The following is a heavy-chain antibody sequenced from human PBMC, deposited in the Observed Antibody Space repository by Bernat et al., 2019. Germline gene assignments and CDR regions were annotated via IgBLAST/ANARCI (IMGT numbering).Heavy chain of an antibody. CDR1: GGSISSYY. J-gene: IGHJ4*02. CDR3: ARDLSTATGRNFDC. V-gene: IGHV4-59*12. CDR2: IYYSGST. Sequence: QVQLQESGPGLVKPSETLSLTCTVSGGSISSYYWSWIRQPPGKGLEWIGYIYYSGSTNYNPSLKSRVTISVDTSKNQFSLDLTSVTAADTAVYYCARDLSTATGRNFDCWGQGTLVIVSS. D-gene: IGHD6-13*01.